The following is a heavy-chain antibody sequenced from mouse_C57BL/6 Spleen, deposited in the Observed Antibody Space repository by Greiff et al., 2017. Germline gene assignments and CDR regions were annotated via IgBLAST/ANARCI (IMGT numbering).Heavy chain of an antibody. V-gene: IGHV1-61*01. CDR3: ARGAYYGYDGYYFDY. J-gene: IGHJ2*01. CDR2: IYPSDSET. D-gene: IGHD2-9*01. CDR1: GYTFTSYW. Sequence: VKLQQPGAELVRPGSSVKLSCKASGYTFTSYWMDWVKQRPGQGLEWIGNIYPSDSETHYNQKFKDKATLTVDKSSSTAYMQLSSLTSEDSAVYYCARGAYYGYDGYYFDYWGQGTTLTVSS.